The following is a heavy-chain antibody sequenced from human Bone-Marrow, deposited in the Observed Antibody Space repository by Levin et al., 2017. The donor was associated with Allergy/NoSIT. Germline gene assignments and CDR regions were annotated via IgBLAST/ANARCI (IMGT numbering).Heavy chain of an antibody. V-gene: IGHV3-15*01. J-gene: IGHJ4*02. Sequence: KAGGSLRLSCVASGFTFHDAWMNWVRQAPGKRLEWVGRIKSNFNGATTAYAAPVTGRFTISRDDSKNTVYLQMDSLITEDAGVYYCTTWGSRMGFWGQGTVVTVPS. D-gene: IGHD7-27*01. CDR1: GFTFHDAW. CDR3: TTWGSRMGF. CDR2: IKSNFNGATT.